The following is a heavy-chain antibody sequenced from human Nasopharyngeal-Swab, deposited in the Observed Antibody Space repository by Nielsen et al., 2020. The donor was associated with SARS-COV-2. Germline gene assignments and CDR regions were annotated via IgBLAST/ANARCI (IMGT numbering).Heavy chain of an antibody. Sequence: GGSLTLPCAASGSPSSSNGFHRVRQAPGKGLDWVAVISYDGSNKYYADSVKGRFTISRDNSKNTLYLQMNSLRAEDTAVYYCAKSIVVVPAAIGAGVPDVWGKGTTVTVSS. CDR1: GSPSSSNG. V-gene: IGHV3-30*18. D-gene: IGHD2-2*01. CDR3: AKSIVVVPAAIGAGVPDV. J-gene: IGHJ6*04. CDR2: ISYDGSNK.